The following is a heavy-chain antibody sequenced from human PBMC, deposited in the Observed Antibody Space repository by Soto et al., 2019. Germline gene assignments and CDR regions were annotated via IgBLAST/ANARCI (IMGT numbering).Heavy chain of an antibody. D-gene: IGHD6-13*01. V-gene: IGHV5-51*01. J-gene: IGHJ6*02. CDR2: IYPGDSDT. Sequence: GESLKISCKGSGYSFTSYWIGWVRQMPGKGLEWMGIIYPGDSDTRYSPSFRGQVTISADKSISTAYLQWSSLKASDTAMYYCATEPYSSSYYYGMDVWGQGTTVTVSS. CDR3: ATEPYSSSYYYGMDV. CDR1: GYSFTSYW.